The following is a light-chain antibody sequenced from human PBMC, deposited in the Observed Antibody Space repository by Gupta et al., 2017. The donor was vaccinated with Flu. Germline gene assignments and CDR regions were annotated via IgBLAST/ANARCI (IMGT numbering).Light chain of an antibody. Sequence: SALTQPASVSGSPGQTITISCTGTSSDVGSYNYVSWYQQHPGKAPKLMIYEVSNRPSGVSNRFSGSKSGNTASLTISRLQAEDEADYYCSADTSSIFLVFGGGTKLTVL. CDR3: SADTSSIFLV. V-gene: IGLV2-14*03. J-gene: IGLJ3*02. CDR2: EVS. CDR1: SSDVGSYNY.